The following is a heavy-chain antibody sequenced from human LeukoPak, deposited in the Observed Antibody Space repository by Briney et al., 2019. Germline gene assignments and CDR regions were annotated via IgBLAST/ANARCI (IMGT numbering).Heavy chain of an antibody. V-gene: IGHV3-21*01. CDR1: GFTFSSYS. CDR2: ISSSSSYI. J-gene: IGHJ5*02. Sequence: GGSLRLSCAASGFTFSSYSMNWVRQAPGKGLEWVSSISSSSSYIYYADSVKGRFTISRDNAKNSLYLQMNSLRAEDTAVYYCARVVVAADRINWFDPWGQGTLVTVSS. CDR3: ARVVVAADRINWFDP. D-gene: IGHD2-15*01.